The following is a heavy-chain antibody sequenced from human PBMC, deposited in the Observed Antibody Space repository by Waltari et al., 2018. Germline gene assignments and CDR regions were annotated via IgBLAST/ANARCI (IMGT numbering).Heavy chain of an antibody. CDR2: INHSGST. D-gene: IGHD3-10*01. J-gene: IGHJ6*03. V-gene: IGHV4-34*01. CDR1: GGSFSGYY. CDR3: ARGAKRWFREFTRERRFGYYMDV. Sequence: QVQLQQWGAGLLKPSETLSLTCAVYGGSFSGYYWSWIRQPPGKGLEWIGEINHSGSTNYNPSLKSRVTISVDTSKNQFSLKLSSVTAADTAVYYCARGAKRWFREFTRERRFGYYMDVWGKGTTVTVSS.